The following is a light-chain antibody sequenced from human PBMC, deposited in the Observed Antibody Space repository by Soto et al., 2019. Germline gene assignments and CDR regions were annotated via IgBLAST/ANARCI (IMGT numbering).Light chain of an antibody. CDR2: GAS. J-gene: IGKJ4*01. V-gene: IGKV3-15*01. CDR1: QSVSSN. Sequence: EIVMTQSPATLSVSPGERATLSCRASQSVSSNLAWYQQKPGQAPRLLIYGASTRATGIPARFSGSGSGTEFTLTISSLQSEDFAVYYCQQYGNSPPVTFGGGTKVDI. CDR3: QQYGNSPPVT.